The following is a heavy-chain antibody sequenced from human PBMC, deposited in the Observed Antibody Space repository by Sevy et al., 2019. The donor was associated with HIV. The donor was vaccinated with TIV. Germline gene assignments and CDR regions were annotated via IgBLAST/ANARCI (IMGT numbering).Heavy chain of an antibody. Sequence: GGSLRLSCTASVFTFSSYDMHWVRQATGKGLEWVSAIGTAGDTYYPGSVKGRFTISRENAKNSLYLQMNSLRAGDTAVYYCARAQRGYSSALGAFDIWGQGTMVTVSS. CDR1: VFTFSSYD. CDR2: IGTAGDT. D-gene: IGHD6-25*01. CDR3: ARAQRGYSSALGAFDI. J-gene: IGHJ3*02. V-gene: IGHV3-13*01.